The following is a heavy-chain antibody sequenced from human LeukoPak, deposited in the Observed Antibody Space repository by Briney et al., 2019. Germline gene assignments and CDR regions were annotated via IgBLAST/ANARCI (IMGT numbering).Heavy chain of an antibody. D-gene: IGHD3-22*01. CDR1: GFTFSSYA. CDR3: AKDLSLTMIVVVTRGAFDI. V-gene: IGHV3-23*01. CDR2: ISGSGGST. J-gene: IGHJ3*02. Sequence: GGSLRLSCAASGFTFSSYAMSWVRQAPGKGLEWVSAISGSGGSTYYADSVKGRFTISRDNSKNTLYLQMNSLRAEDTAVYYCAKDLSLTMIVVVTRGAFDIWGQGTMVTVSS.